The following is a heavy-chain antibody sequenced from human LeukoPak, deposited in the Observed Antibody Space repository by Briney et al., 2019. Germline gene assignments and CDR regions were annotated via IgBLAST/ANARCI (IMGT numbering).Heavy chain of an antibody. CDR2: INPNSDT. Sequence: ASVKVSCKASGYTFTDYYLYWVRQAPGQGLEWMGWINPNSDTGYVSKFRGRVTMTRDTSITTAYMELSSLRSEDTAVYYCATHAPRDITIFGVVEDYYYYYGMDVWGQGTTVTVSS. D-gene: IGHD3-3*01. J-gene: IGHJ6*02. V-gene: IGHV1-2*02. CDR3: ATHAPRDITIFGVVEDYYYYYGMDV. CDR1: GYTFTDYY.